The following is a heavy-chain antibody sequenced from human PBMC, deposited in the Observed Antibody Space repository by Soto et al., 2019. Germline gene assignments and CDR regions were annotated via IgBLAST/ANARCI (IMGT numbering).Heavy chain of an antibody. CDR2: ISAYNGNT. V-gene: IGHV1-18*01. J-gene: IGHJ4*02. D-gene: IGHD3-22*01. Sequence: GASVKVSCKASGYTFTSYGISWVRQAPGQGLEWMGWISAYNGNTNYAQKLQGRVTMTTDTSTSTAYMELRSLRSDDTAVYYCARAPAHYYDSSGYYDNFDYCGEGTLVTVSS. CDR1: GYTFTSYG. CDR3: ARAPAHYYDSSGYYDNFDY.